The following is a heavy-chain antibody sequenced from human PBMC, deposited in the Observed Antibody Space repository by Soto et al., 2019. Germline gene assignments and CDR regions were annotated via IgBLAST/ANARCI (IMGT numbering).Heavy chain of an antibody. CDR2: ISGSGGST. CDR1: GFTFSSYA. J-gene: IGHJ4*02. V-gene: IGHV3-23*01. Sequence: EVQLLESGGGLVQPGGSLRLSCAASGFTFSSYAMSWVRQAPGKGLEWVSAISGSGGSTYYADSVKGRFTISRDNSKNLLYLQMNSLRAEDMAVYYCAKDSSIAARHCQLVPYFFDYLGQGPLATASS. CDR3: AKDSSIAARHCQLVPYFFDY. D-gene: IGHD6-6*01.